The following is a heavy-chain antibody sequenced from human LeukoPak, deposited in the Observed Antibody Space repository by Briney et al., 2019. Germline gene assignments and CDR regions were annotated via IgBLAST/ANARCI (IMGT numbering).Heavy chain of an antibody. V-gene: IGHV1-69*13. CDR1: GGTFSSYA. CDR3: ATSFTRREYQLARAYYYGMDV. CDR2: IIPIFGTA. J-gene: IGHJ6*02. Sequence: ASVKVSCKASGGTFSSYAISWVRQAPGQGLEWMGGIIPIFGTASYAQKFQGRVTITADESTSTAYMELSSLRSEDTAVYYCATSFTRREYQLARAYYYGMDVWGQGTTVTVSS. D-gene: IGHD2-2*01.